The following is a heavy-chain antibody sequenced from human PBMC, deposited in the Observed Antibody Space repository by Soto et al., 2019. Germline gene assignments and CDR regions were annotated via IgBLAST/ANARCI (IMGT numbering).Heavy chain of an antibody. Sequence: VQLLESGGGLLQPGGSLRLSCVASGFTFSNYAMTWVRLAPGKGLEWVSAISGSGGSTTYIGSVKGRFTISRDNSRNTLSLRMNSLRGEDTAVYYCARVNHDDYGDYCLDFWGQGTLVTVSS. V-gene: IGHV3-23*01. D-gene: IGHD4-17*01. CDR2: ISGSGGST. J-gene: IGHJ4*02. CDR1: GFTFSNYA. CDR3: ARVNHDDYGDYCLDF.